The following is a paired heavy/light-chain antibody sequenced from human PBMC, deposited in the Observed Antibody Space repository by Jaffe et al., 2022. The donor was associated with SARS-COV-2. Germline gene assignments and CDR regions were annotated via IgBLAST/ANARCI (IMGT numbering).Light chain of an antibody. J-gene: IGKJ2*01. CDR1: QSVTASY. V-gene: IGKV3-20*01. CDR3: QQYGDSPYA. CDR2: GAS. Sequence: EIVLTQSPGTLSLSPGERATLSCRASQSVTASYLAWFQQKPGRAPRLLIYGASSRATGIPDRFSGSGSGTDFTLTISRLEPEDFAVYYCQQYGDSPYAFGQGTKLEIK.
Heavy chain of an antibody. V-gene: IGHV3-48*02. Sequence: EVQLVESGGGLVQPGGSLRLSCAASGFTFSDYIMNWVRQAPGKGLEWVSYISSTSSMIYYADSVKGRFTISRDNAKNSLYLQMSSLRDEDTAVYYCARGTSMGTSTSSLYWGQGTLVTVSS. CDR3: ARGTSMGTSTSSLY. J-gene: IGHJ4*02. CDR2: ISSTSSMI. CDR1: GFTFSDYI. D-gene: IGHD1-1*01.